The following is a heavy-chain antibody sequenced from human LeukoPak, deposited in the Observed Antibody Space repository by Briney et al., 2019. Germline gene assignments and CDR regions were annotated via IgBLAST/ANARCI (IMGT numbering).Heavy chain of an antibody. CDR3: ASWTELRFLEWLSPSYGMDV. CDR2: IYYSGST. D-gene: IGHD3-3*01. Sequence: SETLSLTCAVYGGSFSGYYWSWIRQPPGKGLEWIGSIYYSGSTYYNPSLKSRVTISVDTSKNQFSLKLSSVTAADTAVYYCASWTELRFLEWLSPSYGMDVWGQGTTVTVSS. V-gene: IGHV4-34*01. CDR1: GGSFSGYY. J-gene: IGHJ6*02.